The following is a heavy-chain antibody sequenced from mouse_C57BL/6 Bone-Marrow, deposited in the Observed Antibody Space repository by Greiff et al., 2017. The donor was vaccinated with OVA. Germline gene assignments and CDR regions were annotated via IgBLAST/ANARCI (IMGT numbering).Heavy chain of an antibody. CDR2: IYPRSGIT. Sequence: VKLVESGAELARPGASVKLSCKASGYTFTSYGISWVKQRTGQGLEWIGEIYPRSGITYYNEKFKGKATLTADKSSSTAYMELRSLTSEDSAVYFCARWGYYRAMDYWGQGTSVTVSS. J-gene: IGHJ4*01. CDR3: ARWGYYRAMDY. V-gene: IGHV1-81*01. D-gene: IGHD2-3*01. CDR1: GYTFTSYG.